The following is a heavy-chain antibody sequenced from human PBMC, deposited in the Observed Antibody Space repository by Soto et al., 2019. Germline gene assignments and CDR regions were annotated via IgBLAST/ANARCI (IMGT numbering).Heavy chain of an antibody. D-gene: IGHD6-19*01. CDR3: AKDLGYSSGWRTYYFDY. J-gene: IGHJ4*02. V-gene: IGHV3-23*01. CDR2: ISGSGGST. CDR1: GFTFSSYA. Sequence: GGSLRLSCAASGFTFSSYAMSWVRQAPGKGLEWVSAISGSGGSTYYADSVKGRLTISRDNSKNTLYLQMNSLRAEDTAVYYCAKDLGYSSGWRTYYFDYWGQGTLVTVSS.